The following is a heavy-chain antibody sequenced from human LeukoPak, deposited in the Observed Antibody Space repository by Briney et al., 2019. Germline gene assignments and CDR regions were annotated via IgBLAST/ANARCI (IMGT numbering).Heavy chain of an antibody. CDR1: GYTFTKYG. CDR3: ARSFNDYGVPNDY. Sequence: ASVTVSFKASGYTFTKYGISGVRQAPGQGGEGMGWICAYKGNTNYAQKLQVRLTMTTDTSTSTAYMELGSLRSDDTAVYYCARSFNDYGVPNDYWGQGTLVTVSS. CDR2: ICAYKGNT. J-gene: IGHJ4*02. D-gene: IGHD4-17*01. V-gene: IGHV1-18*01.